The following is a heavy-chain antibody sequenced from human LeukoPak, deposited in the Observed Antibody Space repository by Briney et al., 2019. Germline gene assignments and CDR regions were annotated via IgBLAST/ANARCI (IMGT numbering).Heavy chain of an antibody. J-gene: IGHJ4*02. CDR3: ARADAGYSYGLDY. CDR1: GFTFSSYA. Sequence: GGSLRLSCAASGFTFSSYAMHWVRQAPGKGLEWVVVISYDGSNKYYADSVKGRFTISRDNSKNTLYLQMNSLRAEDTAVYYCARADAGYSYGLDYWGQGTLVTVSS. CDR2: ISYDGSNK. D-gene: IGHD5-18*01. V-gene: IGHV3-30*04.